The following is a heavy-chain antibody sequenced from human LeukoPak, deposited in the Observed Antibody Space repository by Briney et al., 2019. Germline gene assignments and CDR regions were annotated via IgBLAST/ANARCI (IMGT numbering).Heavy chain of an antibody. CDR1: GGSISSSSYY. CDR2: IYYSGST. CDR3: ARGRSSSSSLFYYYYYGMDV. Sequence: SETLSLTCTVSGGSISSSSYYWGWIRQPPGKGLEWIGSIYYSGSTYYTPSLKSRVTISVDTSKNQFSLKLSSVTAADTAVYYCARGRSSSSSLFYYYYYGMDVWGQGTTVTVSS. J-gene: IGHJ6*02. V-gene: IGHV4-39*01. D-gene: IGHD6-6*01.